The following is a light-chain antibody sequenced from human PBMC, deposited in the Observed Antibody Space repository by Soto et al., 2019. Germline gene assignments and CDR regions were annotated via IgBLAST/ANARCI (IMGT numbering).Light chain of an antibody. J-gene: IGLJ1*01. CDR1: SSNIGNNY. Sequence: QSVRTQPPSVSAAPGQKVTISCSGSSSNIGNNYVSWYQQLPGTAPKLLIYDNNKRFSGIPDRFSGSKSGTSATLGITGLQTGDEADYYCGTWDSSLSAYVFGTGTKVTVL. V-gene: IGLV1-51*01. CDR2: DNN. CDR3: GTWDSSLSAYV.